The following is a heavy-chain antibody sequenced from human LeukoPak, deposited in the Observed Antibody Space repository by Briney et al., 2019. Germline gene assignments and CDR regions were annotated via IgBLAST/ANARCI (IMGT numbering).Heavy chain of an antibody. CDR3: ASRPMIDFWGFVDY. V-gene: IGHV3-23*01. Sequence: GGFLRLSCAASGFTFSSYAMSWVRQAPGKGLEWVSAISGSGGSTYYADSVKGRFTISRDNSKNTLYLQMNSLRAEDTAVYYCASRPMIDFWGFVDYWGQGTLVTVSS. D-gene: IGHD3-16*01. J-gene: IGHJ4*02. CDR2: ISGSGGST. CDR1: GFTFSSYA.